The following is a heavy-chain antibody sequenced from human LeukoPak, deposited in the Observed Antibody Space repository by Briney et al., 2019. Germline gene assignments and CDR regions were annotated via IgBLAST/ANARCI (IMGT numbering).Heavy chain of an antibody. Sequence: ASVKVSCKASGGTFGSYAISWVRQAPGQGLEWMGGIIPIFGTANYAQKFQGRVTITTDESTSTAYMELSSLRSEDTAVYYCARERGTGYYWSYYGMDVWGQGTTVTVSS. J-gene: IGHJ6*02. CDR2: IIPIFGTA. CDR1: GGTFGSYA. CDR3: ARERGTGYYWSYYGMDV. V-gene: IGHV1-69*05. D-gene: IGHD3-9*01.